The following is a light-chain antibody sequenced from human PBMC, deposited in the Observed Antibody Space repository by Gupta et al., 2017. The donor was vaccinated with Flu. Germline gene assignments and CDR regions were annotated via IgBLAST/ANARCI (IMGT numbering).Light chain of an antibody. CDR1: RYISGTNN. J-gene: IGLJ1*01. CDR3: TACNSSRNYYV. V-gene: IGLV1-44*01. CDR2: DDT. Sequence: SRYISGTNNVYWYQQHPGTAPKLLMFDDTQRPSAVPTRVSGSKSGTTASLAISGRQAEDEADYYCTACNSSRNYYVFGTGTKVTVL.